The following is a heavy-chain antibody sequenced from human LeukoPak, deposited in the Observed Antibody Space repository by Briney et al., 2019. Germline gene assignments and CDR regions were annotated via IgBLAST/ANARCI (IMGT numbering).Heavy chain of an antibody. J-gene: IGHJ5*02. V-gene: IGHV4-34*01. CDR2: INHSGST. CDR3: ARGGVRGVIYSSVKDRKWFDP. D-gene: IGHD3-10*01. Sequence: SETLSLTCAVYGGSFSGYYWSWIRQPPGKGLEWIGEINHSGSTNYNPSLKSRVTISVDTSKNQFSLKLSSVTAADTAVYYCARGGVRGVIYSSVKDRKWFDPWGQGTLVTVSS. CDR1: GGSFSGYY.